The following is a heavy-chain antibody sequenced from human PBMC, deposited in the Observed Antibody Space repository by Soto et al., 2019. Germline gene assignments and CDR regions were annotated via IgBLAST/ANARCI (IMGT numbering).Heavy chain of an antibody. Sequence: QVQLVQSGAEVKKPGSSVKVSCKASGGTFSSYAISWVRQAPGQGLEWMGGIIPIFGTAHYAQKFQGRVTITADESTRTADIELSSLRSEDTAVYFCAFRGVKCFDYWGQGTLVAVAS. D-gene: IGHD3-10*01. V-gene: IGHV1-69*01. CDR1: GGTFSSYA. CDR3: AFRGVKCFDY. CDR2: IIPIFGTA. J-gene: IGHJ4*02.